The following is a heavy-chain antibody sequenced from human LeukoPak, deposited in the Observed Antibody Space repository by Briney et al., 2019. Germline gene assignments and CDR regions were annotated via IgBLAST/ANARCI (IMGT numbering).Heavy chain of an antibody. CDR2: ISWNSGSI. D-gene: IGHD3-9*01. J-gene: IGHJ6*03. CDR3: ARVFDDILTGSYYYMDV. Sequence: GGSLRLSCAASGFTFDDYAMHWVRQAPGKGLEWVSGISWNSGSIGYADSVKGRFTISRDNAKNSLYLQMNSLRAEDTAVYYCARVFDDILTGSYYYMDVWGKGTTVTISS. CDR1: GFTFDDYA. V-gene: IGHV3-9*01.